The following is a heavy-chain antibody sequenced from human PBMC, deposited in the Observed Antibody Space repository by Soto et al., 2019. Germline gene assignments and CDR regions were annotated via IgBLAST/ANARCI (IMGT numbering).Heavy chain of an antibody. J-gene: IGHJ4*02. CDR3: AKDHGIAAAGTFYFDY. D-gene: IGHD6-13*01. CDR1: GFTFSSYG. Sequence: GGSLRLSCAASGFTFSSYGMHWVRQAPGKGLEWVAVISYDGSNKYYADSVKGRFTISRDNSKNTLYLQMNSLRAEDTAVYYCAKDHGIAAAGTFYFDYWGQGTLVTVSS. V-gene: IGHV3-30*18. CDR2: ISYDGSNK.